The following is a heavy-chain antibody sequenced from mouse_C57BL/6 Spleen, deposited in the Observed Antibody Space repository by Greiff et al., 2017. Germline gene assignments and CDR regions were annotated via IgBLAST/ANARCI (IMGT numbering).Heavy chain of an antibody. CDR2: IHPKSGTT. V-gene: IGHV1-64*01. CDR3: ANLLYGYDGEGYAMAY. D-gene: IGHD2-2*01. CDR1: GFTFTSYW. J-gene: IGHJ4*01. Sequence: QVQLQQPGAELVKPGASVKLSCKASGFTFTSYWMHWVKQTPGQGLEWIGMIHPKSGTTNYNGNFKSKATLTVDKSSSTAYMQLSSLTSEDSAVYYCANLLYGYDGEGYAMAYWGQGTSVTVSS.